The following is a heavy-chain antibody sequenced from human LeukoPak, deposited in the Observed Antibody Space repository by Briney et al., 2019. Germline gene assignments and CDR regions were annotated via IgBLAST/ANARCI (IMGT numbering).Heavy chain of an antibody. CDR1: GFTFSSYA. D-gene: IGHD2-2*01. Sequence: GGSLRLSCAASGFTFSSYAMSWVRQAPGKGLEWVSAISGSGGSTYFADSLKGRFTISRDNSKNTLYLQMNSLRAEDTAVYYCAKSEGGTSRRPFDYWGQGTLVTVSS. J-gene: IGHJ4*02. CDR2: ISGSGGST. CDR3: AKSEGGTSRRPFDY. V-gene: IGHV3-23*01.